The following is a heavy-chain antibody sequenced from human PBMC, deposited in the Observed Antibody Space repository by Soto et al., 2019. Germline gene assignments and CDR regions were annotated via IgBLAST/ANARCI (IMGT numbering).Heavy chain of an antibody. J-gene: IGHJ3*02. Sequence: QVQLVQSGAEVKKPGSSVKVSCKASGGTFSSYTISWVRQAPGQGLEWMGRIIPILGIANYAQKFQGRVTITADKSTSTAYMELSSLRSEDTAVYYFARTLGYCSSTSCPDAFDIWGQGTMVTVSS. CDR3: ARTLGYCSSTSCPDAFDI. CDR2: IIPILGIA. D-gene: IGHD2-2*01. CDR1: GGTFSSYT. V-gene: IGHV1-69*02.